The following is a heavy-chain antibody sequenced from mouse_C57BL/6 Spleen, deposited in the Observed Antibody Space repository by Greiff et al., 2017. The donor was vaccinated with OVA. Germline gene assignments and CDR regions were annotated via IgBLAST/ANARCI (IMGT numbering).Heavy chain of an antibody. V-gene: IGHV1-15*01. CDR2: IDPETGGT. D-gene: IGHD1-1*01. Sequence: QVQLKQSGAELVRPGASVTLSCKASGYTFTDYEMHWVKQTPVHGLEWIGAIDPETGGTAYNQKFKGKAILTADKSSSTAYMELRSLTSEDSAVYYCTRILITTVVEVGYWGQGTTLTVAS. CDR1: GYTFTDYE. CDR3: TRILITTVVEVGY. J-gene: IGHJ2*01.